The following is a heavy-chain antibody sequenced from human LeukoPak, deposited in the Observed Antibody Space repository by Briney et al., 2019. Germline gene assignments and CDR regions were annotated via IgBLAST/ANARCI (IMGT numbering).Heavy chain of an antibody. CDR2: IIPIFGTA. D-gene: IGHD4-23*01. CDR1: GGTFSSYA. Sequence: SVKVSCKASGGTFSSYAISWVRQAPGQGLEWMGGIIPIFGTANYAQKFQGRVTITTDESTSTAYMELSSLRSGDTAVYYCARVTTVALSREYFDLWGRGTLVTVSS. J-gene: IGHJ2*01. V-gene: IGHV1-69*05. CDR3: ARVTTVALSREYFDL.